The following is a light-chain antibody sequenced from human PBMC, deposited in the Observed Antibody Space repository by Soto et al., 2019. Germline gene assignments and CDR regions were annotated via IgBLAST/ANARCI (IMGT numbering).Light chain of an antibody. CDR3: SSYTSSSTLHV. V-gene: IGLV2-14*01. Sequence: QSALTQPASVSGSPGQSLTISCTGTSXDVGGYNYVSWYQQHPGKAPKLMIYEVSNRPSGVSNRFSGSKSGNTASLTISGLQAEDEADYYCSSYTSSSTLHVFGTGTKVTVL. J-gene: IGLJ1*01. CDR2: EVS. CDR1: SXDVGGYNY.